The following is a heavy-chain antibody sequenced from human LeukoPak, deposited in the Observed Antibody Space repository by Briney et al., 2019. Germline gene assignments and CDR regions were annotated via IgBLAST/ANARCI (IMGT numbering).Heavy chain of an antibody. D-gene: IGHD2-2*01. CDR1: GTSFTAYY. Sequence: SETLSLTSAVYGTSFTAYYWTGIRQPPGKGLEWIGEINHSGITNYNPSLKSRVTISVDTSKNQFSLKLSSVTAADTAVYYCASRRAYCSSTSCYGYYFDYWGQGTLVTVSS. CDR3: ASRRAYCSSTSCYGYYFDY. V-gene: IGHV4-34*01. CDR2: INHSGIT. J-gene: IGHJ4*02.